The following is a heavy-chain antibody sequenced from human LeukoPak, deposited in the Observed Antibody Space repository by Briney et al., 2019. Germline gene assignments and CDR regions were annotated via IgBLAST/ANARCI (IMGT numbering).Heavy chain of an antibody. V-gene: IGHV4-59*01. Sequence: PSETLSLTCSVSGGSISGYHWSWIRQPPGKGLEWIGYIYYGGSTYHSPSLKNRVTISFDTSKNQFSLQLRSVTAADTAVYYCARSSYSGTYSGGYWGQGTLVTVSS. D-gene: IGHD1-26*01. CDR2: IYYGGST. J-gene: IGHJ4*02. CDR1: GGSISGYH. CDR3: ARSSYSGTYSGGY.